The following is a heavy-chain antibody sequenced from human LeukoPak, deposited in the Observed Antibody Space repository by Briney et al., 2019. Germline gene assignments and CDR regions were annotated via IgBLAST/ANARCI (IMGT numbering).Heavy chain of an antibody. Sequence: ASVKVSCKASGYTFTSYDINWVRQATGQGLGWMGIINPSGGSTSYAQKFQGRVTMTRDTSTSTVYMELSSLRSEDTAVYYCALGVVITHFDYWGQGTLVTVSS. CDR1: GYTFTSYD. CDR2: INPSGGST. J-gene: IGHJ4*02. V-gene: IGHV1-46*01. CDR3: ALGVVITHFDY. D-gene: IGHD3-22*01.